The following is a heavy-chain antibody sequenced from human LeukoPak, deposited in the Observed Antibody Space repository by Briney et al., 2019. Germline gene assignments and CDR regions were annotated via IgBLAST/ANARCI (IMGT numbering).Heavy chain of an antibody. CDR1: GFTFSSYG. CDR2: ISYDGSNK. D-gene: IGHD6-6*01. Sequence: GGSLRLSCAASGFTFSSYGMHWVRQAPGKGLEWVAVISYDGSNKYYADSVKGRFTISRDNSKNTLYLQMNSLRAEDTAVYYRAKDLGPIAARPGLYYYYYYMDVWGKGTTVTVSS. V-gene: IGHV3-30*18. CDR3: AKDLGPIAARPGLYYYYYYMDV. J-gene: IGHJ6*03.